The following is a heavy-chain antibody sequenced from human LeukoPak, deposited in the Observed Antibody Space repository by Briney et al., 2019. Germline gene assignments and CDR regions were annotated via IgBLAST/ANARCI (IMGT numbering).Heavy chain of an antibody. Sequence: GGSLRLSCAASGFTFSSYGMHWVRQAPGKGLEWVAFIRYDGSNKYYADSVKGRFTISRDNAKNSLYLQMNSLRAEDTAVYYCAKAQWSTPGSFDYWGQGTLVTVSS. V-gene: IGHV3-30*02. CDR2: IRYDGSNK. CDR3: AKAQWSTPGSFDY. D-gene: IGHD2-15*01. CDR1: GFTFSSYG. J-gene: IGHJ4*02.